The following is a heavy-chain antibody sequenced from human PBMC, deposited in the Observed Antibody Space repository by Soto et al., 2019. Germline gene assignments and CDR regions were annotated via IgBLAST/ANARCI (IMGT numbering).Heavy chain of an antibody. J-gene: IGHJ5*02. CDR2: IIPILGIA. D-gene: IGHD6-6*01. CDR1: GGTFSSYT. V-gene: IGHV1-69*02. Sequence: QVQLVQSGAEVKKPGSSVKVSCKASGGTFSSYTISWVRQAPGQGLEWMGRIIPILGIANYAQKFQGRVTITADKSTSTAYMELSSLRSEDTAVYYCASEYSSSSNDRYTPFDPWGQGTLVTVSS. CDR3: ASEYSSSSNDRYTPFDP.